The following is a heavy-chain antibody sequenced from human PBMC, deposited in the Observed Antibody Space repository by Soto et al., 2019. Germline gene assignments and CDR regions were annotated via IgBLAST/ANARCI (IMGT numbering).Heavy chain of an antibody. CDR2: IDWDDDK. Sequence: SGPTLVKPTQTLTLTCTFSGFSLSTSGMCVSWIRQPPGKALEWLARIDWDDDKYYSTSLKTRLTISKDTSKNQVVLTMTNMDPVDTATYYCARMIAARPWDYYYYMDVWGKGTMVTVSS. CDR1: GFSLSTSGMC. D-gene: IGHD6-6*01. J-gene: IGHJ6*03. CDR3: ARMIAARPWDYYYYMDV. V-gene: IGHV2-70*11.